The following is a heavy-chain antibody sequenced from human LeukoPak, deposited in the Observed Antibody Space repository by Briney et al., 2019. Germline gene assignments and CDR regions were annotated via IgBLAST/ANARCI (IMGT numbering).Heavy chain of an antibody. J-gene: IGHJ4*02. D-gene: IGHD6-13*01. CDR2: IWFDGSNQ. CDR1: GFTFSSYA. CDR3: ARGPYSSSWYYFEY. V-gene: IGHV3-33*08. Sequence: GRSLRLSCAASGFTFSSYATHWVRQAPGKGLEWVAVIWFDGSNQFYADSVKGRFTISRDNSKNTLYLQMNSLRAEDTAVYYCARGPYSSSWYYFEYWGQGTLVTVSS.